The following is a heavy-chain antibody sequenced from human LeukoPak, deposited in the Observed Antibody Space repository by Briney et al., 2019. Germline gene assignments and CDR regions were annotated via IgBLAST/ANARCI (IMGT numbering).Heavy chain of an antibody. J-gene: IGHJ3*02. CDR3: ARAAPFSEDI. V-gene: IGHV3-64*01. CDR1: GFTFSSYA. CDR2: ISSNGGST. Sequence: GGSLRLTCAASGFTFSSYAMHWVRQAPGKGLEYVSAISSNGGSTYYANSVKGRFTISRDNSKNTLYLQMGSLRAEDMAVYYCARAAPFSEDIWGQGTMVTVSS.